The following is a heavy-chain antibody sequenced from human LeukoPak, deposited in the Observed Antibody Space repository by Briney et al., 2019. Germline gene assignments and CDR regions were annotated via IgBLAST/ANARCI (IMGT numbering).Heavy chain of an antibody. D-gene: IGHD3-3*01. CDR2: INYCGST. CDR1: GGSFSGYY. V-gene: IGHV4-34*01. CDR3: ARAGNYDFWSGYYPSYYYMGV. J-gene: IGHJ6*03. Sequence: PSETLSLTWAVYGGSFSGYYWSWIRQPPGRGLEWIGEINYCGSTNYNPSLKSRVTISVDTSKNQFSLKLSSVTAADTAVYYCARAGNYDFWSGYYPSYYYMGVWGKGTTVTVSS.